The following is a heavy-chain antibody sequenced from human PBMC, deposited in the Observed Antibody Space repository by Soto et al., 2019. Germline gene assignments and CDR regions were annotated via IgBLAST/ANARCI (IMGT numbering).Heavy chain of an antibody. CDR2: INPHSGGT. CDR3: ARDGVVAATVYYFDY. J-gene: IGHJ4*02. D-gene: IGHD2-15*01. CDR1: GYTFADYY. Sequence: QVQLVQSGAEVKKPGDSVKVSCKASGYTFADYYMHWVRQAPGQGLEWMGWINPHSGGTNYAQKFQGRVTITADESTSTAYMELSSLRSEDTAVYYCARDGVVAATVYYFDYWGQGTLVTVSS. V-gene: IGHV1-2*02.